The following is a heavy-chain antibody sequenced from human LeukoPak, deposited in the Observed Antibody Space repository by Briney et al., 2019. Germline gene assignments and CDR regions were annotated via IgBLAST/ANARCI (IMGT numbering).Heavy chain of an antibody. Sequence: SETLSLTCTVSGGSISSYYWSWVRQPAGKGLEWIGRIQSSGSTNHDPSLKSRVTMSVDTSKFQFSLKLSSVTAADTAVYYCARGVSPLDYWGQGTLVTVSS. CDR2: IQSSGST. CDR1: GGSISSYY. V-gene: IGHV4-4*07. CDR3: ARGVSPLDY. D-gene: IGHD2-8*01. J-gene: IGHJ4*02.